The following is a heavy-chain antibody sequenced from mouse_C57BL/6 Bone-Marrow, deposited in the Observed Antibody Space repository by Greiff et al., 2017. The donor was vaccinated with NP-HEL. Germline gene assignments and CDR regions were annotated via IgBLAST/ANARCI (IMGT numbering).Heavy chain of an antibody. CDR3: ATDGYLAWFAY. CDR2: IWPGGGT. V-gene: IGHV2-9-1*01. CDR1: GFSLTSYA. D-gene: IGHD2-3*01. J-gene: IGHJ3*01. Sequence: VKLVESGPGLVAPSQSLSITCTVSGFSLTSYAISWVLQPPGKGLEWLGVIWPGGGTNYNSALKSRLSISKDNSKSQVFLKMNSLQTDDTARYYCATDGYLAWFAYWGQGTLVTVSA.